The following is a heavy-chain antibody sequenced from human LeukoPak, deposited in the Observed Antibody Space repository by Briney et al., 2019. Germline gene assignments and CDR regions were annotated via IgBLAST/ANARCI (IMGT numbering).Heavy chain of an antibody. D-gene: IGHD2-2*02. CDR3: ARGVPGYCSGTSCYKDYYYMDV. CDR1: GFTFSSYE. J-gene: IGHJ6*03. CDR2: ISSSGSTI. V-gene: IGHV3-48*03. Sequence: GGCLRLSCAASGFTFSSYEMNCVRQAPRKGLEWGSYISSSGSTIYYADSVKGRFTISRDNAKNSLYVQMNSLRAEDKAVYYCARGVPGYCSGTSCYKDYYYMDVWGKGTTVTVSS.